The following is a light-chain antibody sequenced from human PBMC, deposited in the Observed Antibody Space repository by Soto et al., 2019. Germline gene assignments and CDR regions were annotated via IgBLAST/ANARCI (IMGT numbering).Light chain of an antibody. CDR3: GTWDNSLRAVV. Sequence: QSALTQPPSVSAVPGQKVTISCSGSRSNIGNNYVSWYQQLPGTAPKLLIFDTDKRPSGIPDRFSGSKSGTSGTLGITRLQTGDEADYYCGTWDNSLRAVVFGGGTKLTVL. J-gene: IGLJ2*01. CDR2: DTD. V-gene: IGLV1-51*01. CDR1: RSNIGNNY.